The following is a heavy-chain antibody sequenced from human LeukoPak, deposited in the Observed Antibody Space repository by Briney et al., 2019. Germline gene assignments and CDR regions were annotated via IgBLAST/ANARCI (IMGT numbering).Heavy chain of an antibody. D-gene: IGHD3-3*01. CDR2: IYHSGST. CDR3: ARHDDFWSGYFY. Sequence: PSETLSLTCAVSGGSISSGGYSWSWIRQPPGKGLEWIGYIYHSGSTYYNPSLKSRVTISVDTSKNQFSLKLSSVTAADTAVYYCARHDDFWSGYFYWGQGTLVTVSS. V-gene: IGHV4-30-2*01. CDR1: GGSISSGGYS. J-gene: IGHJ4*02.